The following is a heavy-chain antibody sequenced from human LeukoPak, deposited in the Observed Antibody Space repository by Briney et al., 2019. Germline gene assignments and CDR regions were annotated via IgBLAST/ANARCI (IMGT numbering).Heavy chain of an antibody. CDR3: ARGPFGVPKYYPSDFDY. CDR2: INPSGGGT. J-gene: IGHJ4*02. D-gene: IGHD3-3*01. V-gene: IGHV1-46*01. Sequence: ASVKVSCKASGYTFTSYYMNWVRQAPGQGLEWMGIINPSGGGTRYAQKFQGRVTMTRDMSTSTVYMELSSLRSEDTAVYYCARGPFGVPKYYPSDFDYWGQGTLVTVSS. CDR1: GYTFTSYY.